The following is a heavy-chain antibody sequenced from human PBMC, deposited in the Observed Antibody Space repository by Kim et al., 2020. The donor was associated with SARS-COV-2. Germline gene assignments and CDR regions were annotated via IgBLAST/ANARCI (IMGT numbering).Heavy chain of an antibody. CDR2: T. J-gene: IGHJ4*02. CDR3: AREGDYGDYDY. D-gene: IGHD4-17*01. Sequence: TYYPGHVKGRFTISRENAKTSLYLHMNSLRAGDTAVYYCAREGDYGDYDYWGQGTLVTVSS. V-gene: IGHV3-13*01.